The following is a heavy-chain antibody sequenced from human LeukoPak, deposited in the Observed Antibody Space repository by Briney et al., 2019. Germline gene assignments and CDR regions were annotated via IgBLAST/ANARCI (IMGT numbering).Heavy chain of an antibody. V-gene: IGHV3-7*01. CDR1: GFTFSSYW. CDR2: IKQDRSEK. D-gene: IGHD5-24*01. Sequence: GGSLRLSCAASGFTFSSYWMSWVRQAPGKGLEWVANIKQDRSEKYYVDSVKVRFTISRDNAKNSLYLQMNSLRAEDTAVYYCARDSRRWLQFGSVVDAFDIWGQGTMVTVSS. CDR3: ARDSRRWLQFGSVVDAFDI. J-gene: IGHJ3*02.